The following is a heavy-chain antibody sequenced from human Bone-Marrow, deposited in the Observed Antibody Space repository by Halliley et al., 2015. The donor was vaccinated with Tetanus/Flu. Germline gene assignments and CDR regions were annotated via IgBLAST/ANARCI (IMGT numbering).Heavy chain of an antibody. Sequence: NSGSFNYSPSLKGRVAISVDTSKNQISLKLSSVTAADTAVYYCARVGRTYYYDSSGYWAFDVWGQGTMVTVSS. J-gene: IGHJ3*01. D-gene: IGHD3-22*01. V-gene: IGHV4-59*01. CDR3: ARVGRTYYYDSSGYWAFDV. CDR2: NSGSF.